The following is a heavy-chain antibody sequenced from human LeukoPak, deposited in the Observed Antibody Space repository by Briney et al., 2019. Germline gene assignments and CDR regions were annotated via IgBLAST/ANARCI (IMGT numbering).Heavy chain of an antibody. CDR2: IIPIFGTA. Sequence: GASVKFSCKASGGTFSSYAISWVRQAPGQGLEWMGGIIPIFGTANYAQKFQGRVTITADESTSTAYMELSSLRSEDTAVYYCARYPTYCSSTSCHDYWGQGTLVTVSS. J-gene: IGHJ4*02. D-gene: IGHD2-2*01. CDR3: ARYPTYCSSTSCHDY. V-gene: IGHV1-69*13. CDR1: GGTFSSYA.